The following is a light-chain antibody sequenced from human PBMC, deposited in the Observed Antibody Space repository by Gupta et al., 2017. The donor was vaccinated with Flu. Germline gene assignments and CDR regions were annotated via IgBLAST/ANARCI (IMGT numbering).Light chain of an antibody. CDR1: SSDVGGYNY. CDR2: EVS. J-gene: IGLJ3*02. Sequence: QSALTQPPSPSGSPGQSVPIPCTGTSSDVGGYNYVSWYQQHPGKAPKLMIYEVSKRPSGVPDRFSGSKSGNTASLTVSGLQAEDEAHYYCSSYAGSNNLVFGGGTKLTVL. CDR3: SSYAGSNNLV. V-gene: IGLV2-8*01.